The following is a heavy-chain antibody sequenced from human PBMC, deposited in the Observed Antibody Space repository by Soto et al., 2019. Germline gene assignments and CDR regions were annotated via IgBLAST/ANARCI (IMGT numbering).Heavy chain of an antibody. Sequence: PSETLSLTCAVSGYSITNGYYWGWIRQPPGKGLSWIGNIYYSGTTDYNPSLKSRVSVSTDTSRNQLSLTLSSVTAADTAVYYCVRFYGNAFDIWGPGTLVTVSS. CDR2: IYYSGTT. CDR3: VRFYGNAFDI. D-gene: IGHD3-10*01. J-gene: IGHJ3*02. CDR1: GYSITNGYY. V-gene: IGHV4-38-2*01.